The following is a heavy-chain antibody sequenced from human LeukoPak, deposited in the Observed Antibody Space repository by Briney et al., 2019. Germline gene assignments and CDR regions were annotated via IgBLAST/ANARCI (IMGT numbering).Heavy chain of an antibody. D-gene: IGHD5-24*01. CDR3: ARGEDGYNPSDAFDI. J-gene: IGHJ3*02. CDR1: GGTFSSYA. CDR2: IIPIFGTA. Sequence: GSSVKVSCKASGGTFSSYAISWVRQAPGQGPEWMGGIIPIFGTANYAQKFQGRVTITADESTSTAYMELSSLRSEDTAVYYCARGEDGYNPSDAFDIWGQGTMVTVSS. V-gene: IGHV1-69*01.